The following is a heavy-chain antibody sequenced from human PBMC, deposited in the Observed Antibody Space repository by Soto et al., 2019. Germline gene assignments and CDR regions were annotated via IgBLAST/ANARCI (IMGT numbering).Heavy chain of an antibody. CDR3: ARHGPFKYDSRGFPLADYYGLDV. Sequence: SETLSLTCTVSGASFSDFYWSWIRQTPGKGLEWLCILYSAASAIYSPSLKSRVTISLDTSKSQLSLKMHSVTAADTAVYYCARHGPFKYDSRGFPLADYYGLDVWGQGTTVTSP. V-gene: IGHV4-59*08. CDR2: LYSAASA. CDR1: GASFSDFY. J-gene: IGHJ6*02. D-gene: IGHD3-22*01.